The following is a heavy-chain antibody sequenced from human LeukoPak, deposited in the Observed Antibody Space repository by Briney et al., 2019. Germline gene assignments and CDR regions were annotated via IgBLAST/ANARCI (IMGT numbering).Heavy chain of an antibody. D-gene: IGHD5-12*01. Sequence: ASVKVSCKASGYTFTTYAMHWVRQAPGQRLEWMGWINAGNGNTKYSQKFQGRVTITRDTSASTAYMELSSLRSEDTAVYNCARDFLGCYDYEGYWGQGTLVTVSS. CDR3: ARDFLGCYDYEGY. J-gene: IGHJ4*02. V-gene: IGHV1-3*01. CDR1: GYTFTTYA. CDR2: INAGNGNT.